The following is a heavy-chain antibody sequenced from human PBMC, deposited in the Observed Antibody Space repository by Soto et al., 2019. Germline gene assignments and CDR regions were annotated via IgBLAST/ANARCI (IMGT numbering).Heavy chain of an antibody. CDR3: AIGYCSGGSCYPYWFDP. Sequence: ASVKVSCKASGYTFTSYDSNWVRQATGQGLEWMGWMNPNSGNTGYAQKFQGRVTMTRNTSISTAYMELSSLRSEDTAVYYCAIGYCSGGSCYPYWFDPWGQGTLVTVSS. CDR2: MNPNSGNT. CDR1: GYTFTSYD. V-gene: IGHV1-8*01. J-gene: IGHJ5*02. D-gene: IGHD2-15*01.